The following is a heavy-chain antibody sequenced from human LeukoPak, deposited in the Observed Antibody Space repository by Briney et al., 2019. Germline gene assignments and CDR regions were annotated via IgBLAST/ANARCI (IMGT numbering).Heavy chain of an antibody. CDR3: ARGATPDY. CDR2: ITSSSSTI. J-gene: IGHJ4*02. V-gene: IGHV3-48*02. Sequence: PGGSLRLSCAAPGFTFSSCRMNWVRQAPGKGLQWVSYITSSSSTIYYADSVKGRFTISRDNAKNSLYLQMNSLRDEDTAVYYCARGATPDYWGQGTLVTVSS. CDR1: GFTFSSCR.